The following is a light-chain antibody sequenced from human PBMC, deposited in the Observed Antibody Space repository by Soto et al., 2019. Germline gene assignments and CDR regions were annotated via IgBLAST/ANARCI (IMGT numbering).Light chain of an antibody. V-gene: IGLV2-14*01. CDR1: SSDMGGYDY. CDR3: SSYTSRSTHV. CDR2: EVY. J-gene: IGLJ3*02. Sequence: QSVLTQPPSVSGSPGQSITISCTGTSSDMGGYDYVSWYQQHPGKAPKLMIYEVYNRPSGVSNRFSGSKSANTASLTISGLPDDDEAYYYCSSYTSRSTHVFGAGTKLTVL.